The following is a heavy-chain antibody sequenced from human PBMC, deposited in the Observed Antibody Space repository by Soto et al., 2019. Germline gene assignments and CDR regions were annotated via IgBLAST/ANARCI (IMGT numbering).Heavy chain of an antibody. D-gene: IGHD3-9*01. CDR2: IYHSGST. CDR3: ARSVILTGGSYKGLIRLHYFDT. CDR1: GGSISSSNW. J-gene: IGHJ4*02. Sequence: SETLSLTCAVSGGSISSSNWWSWVRQPPGKGLEWIGEIYHSGSTNYNPSLKSRVTISVDKSKNQFSLKLSSVTAADTAVYYCARSVILTGGSYKGLIRLHYFDTWGPGTLVT. V-gene: IGHV4-4*02.